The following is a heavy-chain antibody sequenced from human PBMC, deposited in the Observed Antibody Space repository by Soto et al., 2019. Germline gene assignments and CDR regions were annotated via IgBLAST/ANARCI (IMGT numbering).Heavy chain of an antibody. D-gene: IGHD5-12*01. CDR3: ARKWRGGQDDGMDV. Sequence: PSETLSLTCTVSGGSISSGGYYWSWIRQHPGKGREWIGYIYYSGSTYYNPSLKSRVTISVDTSKNQFSLKLSSVTAADTAVYYCARKWRGGQDDGMDVWGQGTTVTVSS. J-gene: IGHJ6*02. CDR2: IYYSGST. CDR1: GGSISSGGYY. V-gene: IGHV4-31*03.